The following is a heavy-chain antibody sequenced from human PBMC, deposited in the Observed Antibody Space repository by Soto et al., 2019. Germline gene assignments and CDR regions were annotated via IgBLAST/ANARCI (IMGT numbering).Heavy chain of an antibody. Sequence: QLRLQESGPRLVKPSATLSLTCVVSGGSISSGDYSWGWILQPPGKGPEWLASIHNSGTATYNPYLHRGLSATMQPSTNEVTMKMTSVTAADTSVYYCVRRPPTVTPGKNFYFHMGIWGKASTVTVSS. D-gene: IGHD2-21*02. CDR3: VRRPPTVTPGKNFYFHMGI. CDR1: GGSISSGDYS. CDR2: IHNSGTA. V-gene: IGHV4-39*01. J-gene: IGHJ6*03.